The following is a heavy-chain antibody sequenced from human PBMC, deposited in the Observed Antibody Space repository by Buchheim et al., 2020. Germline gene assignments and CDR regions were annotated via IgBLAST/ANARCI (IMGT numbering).Heavy chain of an antibody. CDR1: GFTFSDYA. V-gene: IGHV3-30-3*01. Sequence: QVQLVESGGGVVQPGRSLRLSCAASGFTFSDYAMHWVRQAPGKGLEWVAVISYDGSNKYYADSVKSRFTISRDNSKNTLYLQMNSLRAEDTAVYYCARDPDSYGEFSPDFDYWGQGTL. CDR2: ISYDGSNK. D-gene: IGHD5-18*01. CDR3: ARDPDSYGEFSPDFDY. J-gene: IGHJ4*02.